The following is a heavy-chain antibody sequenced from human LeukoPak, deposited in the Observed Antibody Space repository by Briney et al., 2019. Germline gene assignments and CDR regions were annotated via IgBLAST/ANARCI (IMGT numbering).Heavy chain of an antibody. Sequence: SETLPLTRTVSGGSISSYYWSWIRQPPGKGLEWIGYIYYSGSTNYNPSLKSRVTISVDASKDQFSLKLSSVTAADTAVYYCARDSSSWYEDPHFDYWGQGTLVTVSS. CDR2: IYYSGST. D-gene: IGHD6-13*01. V-gene: IGHV4-59*01. CDR1: GGSISSYY. CDR3: ARDSSSWYEDPHFDY. J-gene: IGHJ4*02.